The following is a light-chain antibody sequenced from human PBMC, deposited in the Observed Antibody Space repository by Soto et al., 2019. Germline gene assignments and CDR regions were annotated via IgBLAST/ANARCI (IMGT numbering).Light chain of an antibody. V-gene: IGKV1-39*01. CDR3: QQSISAPLT. Sequence: DIPMTQSPSSLSASVGDRVTITCRASQSISSYLNWYQQKPGKAPNLLIYAASSLQSGVSSRFSGSGSGTDFTLTIAGLQPEESASYFCQQSISAPLTFGGGIQVEIK. CDR1: QSISSY. CDR2: AAS. J-gene: IGKJ4*01.